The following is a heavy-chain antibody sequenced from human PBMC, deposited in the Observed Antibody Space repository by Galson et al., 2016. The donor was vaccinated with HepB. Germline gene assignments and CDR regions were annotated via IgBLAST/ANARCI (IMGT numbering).Heavy chain of an antibody. D-gene: IGHD5-18*01. CDR3: ARESTSMSFDY. J-gene: IGHJ4*02. CDR2: MYYSGDT. Sequence: SETLSLTCSLSGGSISTYYWTWIRQSPGKGLEWLGTMYYSGDTYYNPSLKSRVTISLDTSKNQFSLKLTSVTAADTAVYFCARESTSMSFDYWGPGTVVSVSS. V-gene: IGHV4-59*12. CDR1: GGSISTYY.